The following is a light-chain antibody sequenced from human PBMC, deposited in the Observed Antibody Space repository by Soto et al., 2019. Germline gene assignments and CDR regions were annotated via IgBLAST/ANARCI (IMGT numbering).Light chain of an antibody. CDR1: SSDVGGYNY. J-gene: IGLJ1*01. Sequence: QSVLTQPASVSGSPGQSITISCTGTSSDVGGYNYVSWYQQHPGKAPKFLIYEVSNRPSGVSNRFSVSKSGNTASLTISGLQAEDEADYYCSSYTSSSTYVFGTGTKVTVL. V-gene: IGLV2-14*01. CDR3: SSYTSSSTYV. CDR2: EVS.